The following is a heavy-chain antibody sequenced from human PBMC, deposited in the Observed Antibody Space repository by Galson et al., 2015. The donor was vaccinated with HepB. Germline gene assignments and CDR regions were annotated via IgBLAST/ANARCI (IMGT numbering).Heavy chain of an antibody. Sequence: SLRLSCAASGFTFSDYYMSWIRQAPGKGLEWVSYISSSSSYTNYADSVKGRFTISRNNSKNTLYLQMNSLRAEDTAVYYCGGYYYGSGSYYNARGDYYGMDVWGQGTTVTVSS. J-gene: IGHJ6*02. CDR1: GFTFSDYY. CDR2: ISSSSSYT. V-gene: IGHV3-11*03. D-gene: IGHD3-10*01. CDR3: GGYYYGSGSYYNARGDYYGMDV.